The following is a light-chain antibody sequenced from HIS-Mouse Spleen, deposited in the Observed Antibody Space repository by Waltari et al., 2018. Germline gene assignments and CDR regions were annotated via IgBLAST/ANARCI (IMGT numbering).Light chain of an antibody. Sequence: QSALTQPASVSGSPGQSITISCTGTSSDVGGYNYVSWYQQHPGKAPKLMIYEVSNRPSGGSNRFSGSKSGNTASLTISGLQAEDEADYYCSSYTSSSNVVIGGGTKLTVL. J-gene: IGLJ2*01. CDR2: EVS. CDR1: SSDVGGYNY. CDR3: SSYTSSSNVV. V-gene: IGLV2-14*01.